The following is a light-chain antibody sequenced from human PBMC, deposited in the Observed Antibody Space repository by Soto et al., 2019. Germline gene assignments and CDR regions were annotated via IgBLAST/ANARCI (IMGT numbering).Light chain of an antibody. CDR3: QSYDSSLSGSV. J-gene: IGLJ7*01. V-gene: IGLV1-40*01. CDR2: DNT. Sequence: QSVLTQSPSVSGAPGQRVTISCTGSSSNIGAGYDVHWYQQLPGTAPKLLIYDNTNRPSGVPDRFSGSKSGTSASLAITGLQAEDEAEYYCQSYDSSLSGSVFGGGNQLTVL. CDR1: SSNIGAGYD.